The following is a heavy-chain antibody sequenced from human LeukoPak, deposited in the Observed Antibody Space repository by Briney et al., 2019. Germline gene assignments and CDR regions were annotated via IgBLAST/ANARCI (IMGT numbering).Heavy chain of an antibody. Sequence: GGSLRLSCAASGFTFSSYWMHWVRQAPGKGLAWVSRINSDGSSTSYADSVKGRFTISRDNAKNTLYLQMNSLRAEDTAVYYCARDGGIALPFDYWGQGTLVTVSS. CDR3: ARDGGIALPFDY. V-gene: IGHV3-74*01. CDR2: INSDGSST. J-gene: IGHJ4*02. CDR1: GFTFSSYW. D-gene: IGHD6-13*01.